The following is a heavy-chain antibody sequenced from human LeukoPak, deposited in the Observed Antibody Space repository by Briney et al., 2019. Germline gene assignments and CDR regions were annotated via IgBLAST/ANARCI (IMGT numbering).Heavy chain of an antibody. CDR3: AKGLDYGDYAGY. V-gene: IGHV3-21*04. CDR1: GFTFSSYA. CDR2: ISSSSSYI. J-gene: IGHJ4*02. Sequence: PGGSLRLSCAASGFTFSSYAMHWVRQAPGKGLEWASSISSSSSYIYYADSVKGRFTISRDNSKNSLYLQMNSLRTEDTALYYCAKGLDYGDYAGYWGQGTLVTVSS. D-gene: IGHD4-17*01.